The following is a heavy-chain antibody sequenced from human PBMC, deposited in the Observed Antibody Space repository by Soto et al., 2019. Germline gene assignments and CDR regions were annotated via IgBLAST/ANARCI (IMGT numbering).Heavy chain of an antibody. Sequence: GGSLRLSCAVSGFTFDDNAMHWVRQAPEKGLEWVSGINWKSDIGYADSVKGRFTISRDNAENSLCLQMNSLRAEDTALYYCAISQDRGGRTTFIYWGQGTQVTVSS. CDR1: GFTFDDNA. J-gene: IGHJ4*02. D-gene: IGHD3-16*01. V-gene: IGHV3-9*01. CDR2: INWKSDI. CDR3: AISQDRGGRTTFIY.